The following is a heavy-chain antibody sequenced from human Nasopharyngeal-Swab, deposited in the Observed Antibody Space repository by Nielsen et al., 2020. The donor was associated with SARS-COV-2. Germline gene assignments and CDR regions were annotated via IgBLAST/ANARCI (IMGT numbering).Heavy chain of an antibody. J-gene: IGHJ6*02. Sequence: GESLKISCAASGFTFSSYAMSWVRQAPGKGLEWVSAVSGSGTTTYYADSVKGRFTISRDNAKNSLYLQMNSLRAEDTAVYYCARDSYDILTGYAEAFRSYYYYYGMDVWGQGTTVTVSS. CDR1: GFTFSSYA. CDR3: ARDSYDILTGYAEAFRSYYYYYGMDV. V-gene: IGHV3-23*01. CDR2: VSGSGTTT. D-gene: IGHD3-9*01.